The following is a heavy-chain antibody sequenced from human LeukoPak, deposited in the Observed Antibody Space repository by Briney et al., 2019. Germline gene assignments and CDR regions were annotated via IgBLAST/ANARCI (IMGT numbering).Heavy chain of an antibody. CDR1: GFIFTNYG. CDR2: ISASGGST. D-gene: IGHD5-18*01. J-gene: IGHJ2*01. Sequence: GGSLRLSCAASGFIFTNYGMSWVRQAPGKGLEWVSGISASGGSTYYADSVKGRFTISRDSSKNTLYLQMNSLRAEDTAVYYCAKGEGYSYGLGWYFDLWGRGTLVTVSS. V-gene: IGHV3-23*01. CDR3: AKGEGYSYGLGWYFDL.